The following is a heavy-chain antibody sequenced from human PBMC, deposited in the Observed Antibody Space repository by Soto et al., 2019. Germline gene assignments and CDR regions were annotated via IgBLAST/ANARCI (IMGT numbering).Heavy chain of an antibody. V-gene: IGHV3-23*01. D-gene: IGHD2-15*01. J-gene: IGHJ4*02. CDR2: ISASGGST. Sequence: SGGSLRLSCAASGFTFSMYAINWVRQAPGKGLEWVSLISASGGSTYYADSVKGRFTISRDNSKNTLYLQMNSLRAEDTAIYYCAKDRCSDVNCYFNYWGQGTLVTVSS. CDR3: AKDRCSDVNCYFNY. CDR1: GFTFSMYA.